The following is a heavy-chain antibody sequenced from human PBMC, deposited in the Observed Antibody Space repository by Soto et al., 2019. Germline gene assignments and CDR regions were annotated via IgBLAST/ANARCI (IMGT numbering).Heavy chain of an antibody. CDR2: ISYDGSNK. CDR3: AKDLWLAPDY. V-gene: IGHV3-30*18. J-gene: IGHJ4*02. D-gene: IGHD3-22*01. Sequence: QVQLVESGGGVVQPGRSLRLSCAASGFTFSSYGMHWVRQAPGKGLEWVAVISYDGSNKYYADSVKGRFTISRDNSKNTLYLQMNSLRAEDTAVYYCAKDLWLAPDYWGQGTLVTVSS. CDR1: GFTFSSYG.